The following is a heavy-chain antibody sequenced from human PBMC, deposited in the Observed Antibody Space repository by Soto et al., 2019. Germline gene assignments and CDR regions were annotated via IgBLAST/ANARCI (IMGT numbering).Heavy chain of an antibody. D-gene: IGHD3-3*01. Sequence: GGSLRHSWAASGFTFSSYAMIWVRQAPGKGLEWVSAISGSGGSTYYADSVKGRFTISRDNSKNTLYLQMNSLRAEDTAVYYCAKGWSGYYTGFDYWGQGTLVTVSS. V-gene: IGHV3-23*01. CDR2: ISGSGGST. J-gene: IGHJ4*02. CDR1: GFTFSSYA. CDR3: AKGWSGYYTGFDY.